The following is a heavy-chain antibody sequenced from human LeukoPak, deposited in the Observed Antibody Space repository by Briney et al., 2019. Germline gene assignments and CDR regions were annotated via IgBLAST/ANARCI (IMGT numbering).Heavy chain of an antibody. CDR1: GFTFSNAW. CDR2: IKSKTDGGTT. CDR3: AKIKDHPAAALQGYGMDV. V-gene: IGHV3-15*01. Sequence: GGSLRLSCAASGFTFSNAWMSWVRQAPRKGLEWVGRIKSKTDGGTTDYAAPVKGRFTISRDDSKNTLYLQMNSLRAEDTAVYYCAKIKDHPAAALQGYGMDVWGQGTTVTVSS. D-gene: IGHD6-13*01. J-gene: IGHJ6*02.